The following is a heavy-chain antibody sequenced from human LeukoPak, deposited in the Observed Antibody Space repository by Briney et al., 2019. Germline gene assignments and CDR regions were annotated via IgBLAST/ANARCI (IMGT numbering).Heavy chain of an antibody. CDR2: ISLVDGSST. CDR3: VRGSSGWYGIDH. D-gene: IGHD6-19*01. CDR1: GFNLRSYW. Sequence: GGSLRLSCAASGFNLRSYWMHWVRQAPGEGLVWVSQISLVDGSSTYYADSVKGRFTISRDNAKNTLYLHMNSLRAEDTALYYCVRGSSGWYGIDHWGQGTLVTVSS. J-gene: IGHJ4*02. V-gene: IGHV3-74*01.